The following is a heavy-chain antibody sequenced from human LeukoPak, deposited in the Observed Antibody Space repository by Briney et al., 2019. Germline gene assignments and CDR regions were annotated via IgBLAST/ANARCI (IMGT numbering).Heavy chain of an antibody. D-gene: IGHD6-13*01. Sequence: GGSLRLSCAASGFTFSSYSMNWVRQAPGKGLEWVSYISSSSTMYYADSVKGRFTISRDNAKNSLYLQMNSLRAEDTAVYYCARDLSSSWYFDYWGQGTLVTVSS. J-gene: IGHJ4*02. V-gene: IGHV3-48*01. CDR2: ISSSSTM. CDR3: ARDLSSSWYFDY. CDR1: GFTFSSYS.